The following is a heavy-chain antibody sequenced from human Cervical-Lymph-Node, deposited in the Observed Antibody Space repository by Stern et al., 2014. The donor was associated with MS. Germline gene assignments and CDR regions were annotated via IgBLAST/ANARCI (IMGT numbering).Heavy chain of an antibody. CDR1: GYTFTTYY. D-gene: IGHD1-26*01. CDR3: ARDPSGSYRTFDY. V-gene: IGHV1-46*03. J-gene: IGHJ4*02. Sequence: VQLLESGAEVKKPGASVKVSCKASGYTFTTYYIHWVRQAPGQGLEWMGVINPSGGSTSYAQKFQGRVTMTRDTSTSTVYMEVSSLRSEDTAVYYCARDPSGSYRTFDYWGQGTLVTVSS. CDR2: INPSGGST.